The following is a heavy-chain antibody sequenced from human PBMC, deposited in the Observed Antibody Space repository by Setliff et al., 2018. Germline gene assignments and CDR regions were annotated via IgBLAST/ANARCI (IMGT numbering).Heavy chain of an antibody. J-gene: IGHJ6*03. V-gene: IGHV1-3*01. CDR3: ARDKLWLMGYYYYYYMDV. D-gene: IGHD5-18*01. Sequence: GATVKVSCKASGYTFTSYAMHWVRQAPGQRLEWMGWINAGNGNTKYSQKFQGRVTITRDTSASTAYMELSSLRSEGTAVYYCARDKLWLMGYYYYYYMDVWGKGTTVTVSS. CDR2: INAGNGNT. CDR1: GYTFTSYA.